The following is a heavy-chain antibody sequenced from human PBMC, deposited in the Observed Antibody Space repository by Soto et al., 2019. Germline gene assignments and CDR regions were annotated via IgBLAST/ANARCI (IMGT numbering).Heavy chain of an antibody. CDR3: ARSMVNAYNLVS. Sequence: GGSLRLSCAASGFTVSNNYMNWVRQAPGKGLEWVSVTYSGCTHYADSVKDRFTVSRDNSKNTLYLQMNSLRAEDTAVYYCARSMVNAYNLVSWGQGT. D-gene: IGHD2-8*01. CDR1: GFTVSNNY. V-gene: IGHV3-66*01. CDR2: TYSGCT. J-gene: IGHJ5*02.